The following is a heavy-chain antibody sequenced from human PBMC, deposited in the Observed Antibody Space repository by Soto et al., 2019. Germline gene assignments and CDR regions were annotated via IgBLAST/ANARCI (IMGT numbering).Heavy chain of an antibody. D-gene: IGHD6-6*01. CDR1: GFTFSDYY. CDR3: ATGSSYFFYY. V-gene: IGHV3-11*06. Sequence: QVQLVESGGDLVKPGGSLRLSCAVSGFTFSDYYMSWIRQAPGKGLEWVSYISSSSSYTNYADSVKGRFTISRDNAKNSLFLQMNSLRAEDTAVYYCATGSSYFFYYWGQGTLVTVSS. CDR2: ISSSSSYT. J-gene: IGHJ4*02.